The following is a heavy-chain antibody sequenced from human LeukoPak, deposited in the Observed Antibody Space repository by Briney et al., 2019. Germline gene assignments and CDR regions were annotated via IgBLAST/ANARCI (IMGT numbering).Heavy chain of an antibody. CDR1: GFTFSSYS. CDR3: ARTRSPYGDKMKYYFDY. CDR2: ISSSSSTI. V-gene: IGHV3-48*01. Sequence: GGSLRLSCAASGFTFSSYSMNWVRQAPGKGLEWVSYISSSSSTIYYADSVKGRFTISRDNAKNSLFLQMNSLRAEDTAVYYCARTRSPYGDKMKYYFDYWGQGTLVTVSS. D-gene: IGHD4-17*01. J-gene: IGHJ4*02.